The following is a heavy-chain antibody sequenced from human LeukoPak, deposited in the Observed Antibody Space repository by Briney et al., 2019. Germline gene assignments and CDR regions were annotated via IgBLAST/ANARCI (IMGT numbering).Heavy chain of an antibody. CDR3: ARGNYDSSGYKSNWFDP. Sequence: SQTLSLTCAISGDSVSSNSAAWNWIRQSPSRGLEWLGRTYYRSKWYNDYAVSVKSRITISPDTSKNQFSLQLNSVTPEDTAVYYCARGNYDSSGYKSNWFDPWGQGTLVTVSS. CDR2: TYYRSKWYN. D-gene: IGHD3-22*01. CDR1: GDSVSSNSAA. J-gene: IGHJ5*02. V-gene: IGHV6-1*01.